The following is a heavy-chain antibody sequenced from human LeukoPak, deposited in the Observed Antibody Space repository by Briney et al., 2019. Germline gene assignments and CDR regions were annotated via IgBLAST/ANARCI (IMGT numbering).Heavy chain of an antibody. CDR3: ARVDSARGPSFDY. D-gene: IGHD6-6*01. V-gene: IGHV3-21*01. CDR1: GFTFSSYS. Sequence: GGSLRLSCAASGFTFSSYSMNWVRQAPGKGLEWVSSISSSSSYIYYADSVKGRFTISRDNAKNSLYLQMNSLRAEDTAVYYCARVDSARGPSFDYWGQGTLVTVSS. J-gene: IGHJ4*02. CDR2: ISSSSSYI.